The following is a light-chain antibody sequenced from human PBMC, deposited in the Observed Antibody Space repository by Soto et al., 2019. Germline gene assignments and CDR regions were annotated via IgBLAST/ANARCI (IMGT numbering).Light chain of an antibody. V-gene: IGLV3-21*02. CDR3: QVWDSNSDHQV. CDR1: NIGTKR. Sequence: SYELTQPPSVSVAPRQTARITCGGNNIGTKRVHWYQQKAGQAPVLVVYDDIDRPSGIPERFSGSNSGNTATLTISRVEAGDEADYYCQVWDSNSDHQVFGTGTKVTVL. CDR2: DDI. J-gene: IGLJ1*01.